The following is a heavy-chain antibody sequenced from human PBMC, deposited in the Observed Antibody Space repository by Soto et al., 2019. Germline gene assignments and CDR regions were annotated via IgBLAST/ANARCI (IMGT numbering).Heavy chain of an antibody. CDR1: GFTFNIYG. CDR3: AKDQASGQGSFDS. V-gene: IGHV3-30*18. Sequence: VKLVESGGGVVQPGGSLRLSCAASGFTFNIYGMHWVRQAPDKGPEWVALISYDGSNQYYADSVKGRFTISRDNSKNTLFLQMNSLRADDTAVYYCAKDQASGQGSFDSWGQGTLVTVSS. CDR2: ISYDGSNQ. J-gene: IGHJ4*02.